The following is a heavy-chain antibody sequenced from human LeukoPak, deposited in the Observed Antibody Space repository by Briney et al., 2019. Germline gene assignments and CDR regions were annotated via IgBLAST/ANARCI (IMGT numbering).Heavy chain of an antibody. CDR1: GFTFSSYG. J-gene: IGHJ4*02. CDR2: IRSDGSNK. V-gene: IGHV3-30*02. D-gene: IGHD1-26*01. Sequence: GGSLRLSCAASGFTFSSYGMHWVRQAPGTGLEWVAFIRSDGSNKNYADSVKGRFTISRDNSKNTLYLQMNSLRAEDTAVYYCAKGGSYPDYWGQGTLVTVSS. CDR3: AKGGSYPDY.